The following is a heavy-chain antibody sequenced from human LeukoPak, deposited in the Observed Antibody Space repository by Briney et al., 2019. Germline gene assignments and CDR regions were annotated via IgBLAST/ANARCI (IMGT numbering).Heavy chain of an antibody. V-gene: IGHV3-53*01. J-gene: IGHJ2*01. CDR1: GFTFSSYS. CDR2: IYSGGST. CDR3: AREIRDWYFDL. Sequence: GGSLRLSCAASGFTFSSYSMNWVRQAPGKGLEWVSVIYSGGSTYYADSVKGRFTISRDNSKNTLYLQMNSLRAEDTAVYYCAREIRDWYFDLWGRGTLVTVSS. D-gene: IGHD3-10*01.